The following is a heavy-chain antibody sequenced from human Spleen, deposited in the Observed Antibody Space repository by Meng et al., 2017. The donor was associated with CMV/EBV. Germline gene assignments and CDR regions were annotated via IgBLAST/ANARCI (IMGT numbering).Heavy chain of an antibody. CDR2: IRNDGTNT. CDR3: VKLYNGLDV. Sequence: GESLKISCAACGFTFSSYAMHWVRQAPGKGLEWLAIIRNDGTNTYYADSLKGRVTISRDDAKNSLHLQMNSLRPEDTALYYCVKLYNGLDVWGQGTTVTVSS. V-gene: IGHV3-30*02. D-gene: IGHD3-10*01. J-gene: IGHJ6*02. CDR1: GFTFSSYA.